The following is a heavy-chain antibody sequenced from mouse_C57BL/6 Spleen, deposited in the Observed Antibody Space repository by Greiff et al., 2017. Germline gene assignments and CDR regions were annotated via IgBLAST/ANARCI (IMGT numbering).Heavy chain of an antibody. CDR3: ARVNWDDYAMDY. V-gene: IGHV5-16*01. J-gene: IGHJ4*01. D-gene: IGHD4-1*01. Sequence: EVQVVESEGGLVQPGSSMKLSCTASGFTFSDYYMAWVRQVPEKGLEWVANINYDGSSTYYLDSLKSRFIISRDNAKNILYLQMSSLKSEDTATXYCARVNWDDYAMDYWGQGTSVTVSS. CDR2: INYDGSST. CDR1: GFTFSDYY.